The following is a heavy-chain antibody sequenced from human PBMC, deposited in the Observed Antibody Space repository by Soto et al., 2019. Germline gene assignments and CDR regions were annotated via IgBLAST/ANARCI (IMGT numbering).Heavy chain of an antibody. V-gene: IGHV4-4*07. CDR3: ARELKYSGYLEAGYYYYGMDV. CDR2: IYTSGST. CDR1: GGSISSYY. D-gene: IGHD5-12*01. Sequence: PSETLSLTCTVSGGSISSYYWSWIRQPAGKGLEWIGRIYTSGSTNYNPSLKSRVTMSVDTSKNQFSLKLSSVTAADTAVYYCARELKYSGYLEAGYYYYGMDVWGQGTTVTVSS. J-gene: IGHJ6*02.